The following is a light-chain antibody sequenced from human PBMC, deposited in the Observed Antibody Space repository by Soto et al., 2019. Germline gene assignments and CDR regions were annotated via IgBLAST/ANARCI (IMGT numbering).Light chain of an antibody. CDR2: GNK. CDR3: QSYDSSLSVSDN. V-gene: IGLV1-40*01. CDR1: SSNIGAGYD. Sequence: QSAPTQPPSVSVAPGQRVTISGTGSSSNIGAGYDVHWYQQRPGTAPKLLIYGNKNRPSGVPDRFSGSKSGTSASLAITGLQAEDEADYYCQSYDSSLSVSDNFGTGTKVTV. J-gene: IGLJ1*01.